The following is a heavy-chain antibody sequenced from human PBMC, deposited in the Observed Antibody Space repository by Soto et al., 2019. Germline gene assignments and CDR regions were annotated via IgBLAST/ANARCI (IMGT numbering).Heavy chain of an antibody. CDR2: INWNGGST. D-gene: IGHD5-12*01. Sequence: EVQLVESGGGVVRPGGSLRLSCAASGFTFDDYGMSWVRQAPGKGLEWVSGINWNGGSTGYADSVKGRFTISRDNAKESLYLQMNSLRAADTALYYCARVPPGGYSGYDSAFDIWGQGTMVTVSS. CDR3: ARVPPGGYSGYDSAFDI. J-gene: IGHJ3*02. CDR1: GFTFDDYG. V-gene: IGHV3-20*04.